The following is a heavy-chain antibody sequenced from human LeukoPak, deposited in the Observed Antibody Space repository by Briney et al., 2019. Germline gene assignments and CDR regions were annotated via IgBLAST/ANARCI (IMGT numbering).Heavy chain of an antibody. CDR1: GFTFSSYW. CDR3: ARGGSVVVPAAIPGAKAYYFDY. V-gene: IGHV3-21*01. Sequence: GGSLRLSCAASGFTFSSYWMHWVRQAPGKGLEWVSSISSSSSYIYYADSVKGRFTISRDNAKNSLYLQMNSLRAEDTAVYYCARGGSVVVPAAIPGAKAYYFDYWGQGTLVTVSS. D-gene: IGHD2-2*02. CDR2: ISSSSSYI. J-gene: IGHJ4*02.